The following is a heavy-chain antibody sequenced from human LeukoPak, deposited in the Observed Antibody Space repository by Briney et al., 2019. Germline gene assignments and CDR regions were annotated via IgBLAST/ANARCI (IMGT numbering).Heavy chain of an antibody. D-gene: IGHD3-3*01. CDR2: INPNSGYT. V-gene: IGHV1-2*02. CDR3: AGDYTIFGVVPEYYFDY. Sequence: ASVEVPCKASGYTFTCYYMHWVRQAPGQGLEWMGWINPNSGYTNYAQKCQGRVTITRDTSISTAYMELSRLRSDDTAVYYCAGDYTIFGVVPEYYFDYWGQGNLVTVSS. CDR1: GYTFTCYY. J-gene: IGHJ4*02.